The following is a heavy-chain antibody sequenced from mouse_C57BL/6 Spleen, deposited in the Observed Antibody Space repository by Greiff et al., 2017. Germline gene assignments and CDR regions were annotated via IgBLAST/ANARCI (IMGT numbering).Heavy chain of an antibody. V-gene: IGHV5-6*01. CDR2: ISRGGSYT. Sequence: EVKLMESGGDLVKPGGSLKLSCAASGFTFSSYGMSWVRQTPDKRLEWVATISRGGSYTYYPDSVKGRFPISRDNAKNTLYLQMSSLKSEDTAMYDCARQGYYGNSYYFDYWGQGTTLTVSS. J-gene: IGHJ2*01. CDR3: ARQGYYGNSYYFDY. D-gene: IGHD1-1*01. CDR1: GFTFSSYG.